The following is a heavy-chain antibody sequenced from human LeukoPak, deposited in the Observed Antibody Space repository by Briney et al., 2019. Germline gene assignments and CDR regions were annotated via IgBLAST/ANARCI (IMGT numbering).Heavy chain of an antibody. CDR3: ARAPMVRGRNAFDI. D-gene: IGHD3-10*01. Sequence: PSETLSLTCTVSGGSISSYYWSWIRQPPGKGLEWIGYIYYSGSTNYNPSLKSRVTISVDTSKNQFSLKLSSVTAADTAVYYCARAPMVRGRNAFDIWGQGTMVTVSS. CDR1: GGSISSYY. J-gene: IGHJ3*02. V-gene: IGHV4-59*01. CDR2: IYYSGST.